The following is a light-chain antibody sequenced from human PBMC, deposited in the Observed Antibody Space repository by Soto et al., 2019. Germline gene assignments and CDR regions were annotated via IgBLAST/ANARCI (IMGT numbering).Light chain of an antibody. CDR2: EVN. CDR1: SSDVAGYNY. V-gene: IGLV2-14*01. CDR3: SSYSISTAYL. Sequence: QSVLTQPPSASGSPGQSVTISCTGTSSDVAGYNYVSWYQQHPGKAPKLMVFEVNNRPSGVSYRFSGSKSGNTASLTISGLQAEDEADYFCSSYSISTAYLFGTGTKLTVL. J-gene: IGLJ1*01.